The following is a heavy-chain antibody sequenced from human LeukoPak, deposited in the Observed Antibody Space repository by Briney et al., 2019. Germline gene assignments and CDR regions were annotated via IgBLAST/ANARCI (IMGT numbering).Heavy chain of an antibody. Sequence: ASVKVSCKASGYTFTGYYMHWVRQAPGQGLEWMGWINPNSGGTNYAQKFQGRVTMTRDTSISTAYMELSRLRSDDTAVYYCALVVVVAATPPRYFDLWGRGTLVTASS. CDR2: INPNSGGT. CDR1: GYTFTGYY. J-gene: IGHJ2*01. CDR3: ALVVVVAATPPRYFDL. D-gene: IGHD2-15*01. V-gene: IGHV1-2*02.